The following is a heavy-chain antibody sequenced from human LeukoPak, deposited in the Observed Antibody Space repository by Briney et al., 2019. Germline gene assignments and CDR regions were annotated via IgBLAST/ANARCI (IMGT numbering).Heavy chain of an antibody. Sequence: PGGSLRLACAASGFTFSSFAMTWVRHAPGKALEWVSSITGNHGATYNIDSVEGRFTISRDNSQNTLYLQMNSLRAEDTAVYYCTKDPNGDYVGAFDPWGQGTLVTVSS. CDR3: TKDPNGDYVGAFDP. CDR2: ITGNHGAT. V-gene: IGHV3-23*01. D-gene: IGHD4-17*01. J-gene: IGHJ5*02. CDR1: GFTFSSFA.